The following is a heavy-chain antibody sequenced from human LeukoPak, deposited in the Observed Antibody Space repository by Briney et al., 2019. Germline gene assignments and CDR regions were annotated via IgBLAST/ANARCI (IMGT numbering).Heavy chain of an antibody. J-gene: IGHJ6*03. D-gene: IGHD3-10*01. V-gene: IGHV1-18*01. CDR2: ISAYNGNT. CDR1: GYTFTSYG. Sequence: VASVKVSCKASGYTFTSYGISWVRQAPGQGLEWMGWISAYNGNTNYAQKLQGRVTMTTDTSTSTAYMELRSLRSDDTAVYYCARVKSGSNYYYYYMDVWGKGTTVTVSS. CDR3: ARVKSGSNYYYYYMDV.